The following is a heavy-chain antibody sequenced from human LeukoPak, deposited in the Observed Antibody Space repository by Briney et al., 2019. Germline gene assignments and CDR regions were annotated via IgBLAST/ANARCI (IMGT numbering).Heavy chain of an antibody. CDR1: GFIASSNH. CDR2: SYSDGGT. Sequence: GGSLRLSCAASGFIASSNHKSWVRQAPGKGLEWVSVSYSDGGTFYADSVKGRFTMSRDHSRSTVYLQMNRLRPEDTAVYYCARDLGPMDVWGKGTTVTVSS. V-gene: IGHV3-53*05. J-gene: IGHJ6*04. D-gene: IGHD7-27*01. CDR3: ARDLGPMDV.